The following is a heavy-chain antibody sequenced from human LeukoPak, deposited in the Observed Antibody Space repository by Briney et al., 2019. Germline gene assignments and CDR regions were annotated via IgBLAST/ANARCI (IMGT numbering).Heavy chain of an antibody. CDR2: IGVGSTSI. Sequence: GGSLRLSCVASAFALSEYSMNWVRQAPGKGLEWVSSIGVGSTSISYTDSVKGRFTISRDDAKNSLFLQLNSLRAEDTAVYYCAREGEAHRFGTHDYWGQGTLVTVSS. CDR1: AFALSEYS. V-gene: IGHV3-21*01. CDR3: AREGEAHRFGTHDY. J-gene: IGHJ4*02. D-gene: IGHD3-10*01.